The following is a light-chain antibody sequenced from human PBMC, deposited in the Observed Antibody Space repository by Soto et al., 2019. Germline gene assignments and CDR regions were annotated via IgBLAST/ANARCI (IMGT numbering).Light chain of an antibody. CDR1: SSNIGGNY. CDR3: AAWYDNLNVVV. J-gene: IGLJ3*02. V-gene: IGLV1-44*01. Sequence: QSVVTQPPSASGTPGQRVTFSFSGGSSNIGGNYVSWFQQLPGMAPKLLIYETYKRPSGVPDRFSGSKSGTSASLAISGLQSEDEADYYCAAWYDNLNVVVFGGGTKVTVL. CDR2: ETY.